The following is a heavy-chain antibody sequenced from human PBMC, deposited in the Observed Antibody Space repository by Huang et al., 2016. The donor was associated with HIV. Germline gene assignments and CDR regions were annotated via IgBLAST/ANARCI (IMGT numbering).Heavy chain of an antibody. Sequence: VQLIQSGAEVKKTGSSVRVSCRASEGTFSSYSIGWMRQAPGQGLEGMGGIIPIVGTTTYAQKFQGRVSIAADESTSTAYMDLNSLRSEDTAVYYCARAALVNNQYFDYWGQGTLVTVSS. CDR1: EGTFSSYS. D-gene: IGHD5-18*01. CDR2: IIPIVGTT. J-gene: IGHJ4*02. V-gene: IGHV1-69*13. CDR3: ARAALVNNQYFDY.